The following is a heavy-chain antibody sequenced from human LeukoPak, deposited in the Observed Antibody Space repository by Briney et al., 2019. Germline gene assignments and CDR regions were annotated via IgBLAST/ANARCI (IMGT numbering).Heavy chain of an antibody. Sequence: SSETLSLTCAVYGGSFSGYYWSWIRQPPGKGLEWIGEINHSGSTNYNPSLKSRVTISVDTSKNQFSLKLSSVTAADTAVYYCARGRRRGYPGHWGQGTLVTVSS. CDR3: ARGRRRGYPGH. CDR1: GGSFSGYY. J-gene: IGHJ4*02. D-gene: IGHD5-12*01. V-gene: IGHV4-34*01. CDR2: INHSGST.